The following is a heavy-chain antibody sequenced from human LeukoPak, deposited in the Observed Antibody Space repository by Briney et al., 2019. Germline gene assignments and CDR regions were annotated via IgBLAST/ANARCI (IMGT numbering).Heavy chain of an antibody. D-gene: IGHD6-13*01. CDR1: GYIFTNYG. CDR3: ARGGSSWSAEYFQH. J-gene: IGHJ1*01. CDR2: ISAYNGNT. V-gene: IGHV1-18*01. Sequence: ASVKVSCKASGYIFTNYGINWVRQAPGQGLEWMGWISAYNGNTKYAQSLQGRLTMTTDTSTSTAYMELRSLRSDDTAVYFCARGGSSWSAEYFQHWSQGTLVTVSS.